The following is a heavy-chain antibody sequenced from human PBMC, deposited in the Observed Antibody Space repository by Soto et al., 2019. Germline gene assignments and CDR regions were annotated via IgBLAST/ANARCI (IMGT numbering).Heavy chain of an antibody. D-gene: IGHD6-13*01. Sequence: QVQLQESGPGLVKPSQTLSLICTVSGGSINSGGYYWNWIRQHPGKGLEWIGYIFYSGSTYYNPFLRSRVTISAESSANQFSLNLSSVTAADTAVYFCARGYRQSGYSNSWVFDYWGQGTLVNVAS. CDR2: IFYSGST. J-gene: IGHJ4*02. CDR1: GGSINSGGYY. V-gene: IGHV4-31*03. CDR3: ARGYRQSGYSNSWVFDY.